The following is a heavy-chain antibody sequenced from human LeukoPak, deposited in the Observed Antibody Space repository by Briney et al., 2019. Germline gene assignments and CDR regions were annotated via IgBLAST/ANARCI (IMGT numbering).Heavy chain of an antibody. CDR2: IGTAGDT. D-gene: IGHD4-23*01. CDR1: GFTFSSYD. V-gene: IGHV3-13*01. J-gene: IGHJ3*02. CDR3: ARADYGGNKGDAFDI. Sequence: GGSLRLSCAASGFTFSSYDMHWVRQATGKGLEWVSAIGTAGDTYYPGSVKGRFTISRENAKNSLYLQMNSLRAGDTAVYYCARADYGGNKGDAFDIWGQGTMVTVSS.